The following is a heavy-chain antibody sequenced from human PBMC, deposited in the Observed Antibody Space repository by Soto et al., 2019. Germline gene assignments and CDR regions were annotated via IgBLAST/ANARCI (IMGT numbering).Heavy chain of an antibody. CDR3: ARSMHYSDGSNYSPFDD. CDR2: IYYSGST. Sequence: SETLSLTCTVSGGSISSGGYYWSWIRQHPGKGLEWIGYIYYSGSTYYNPSLKSRVTISVDTSKNQFSLKLSSVTAADTAVYYCARSMHYSDGSNYSPFDDWGQGTLVTVSS. J-gene: IGHJ4*02. CDR1: GGSISSGGYY. V-gene: IGHV4-31*03. D-gene: IGHD3-22*01.